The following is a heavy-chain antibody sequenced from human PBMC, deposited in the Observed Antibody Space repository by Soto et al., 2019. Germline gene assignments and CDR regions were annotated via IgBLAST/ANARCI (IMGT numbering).Heavy chain of an antibody. CDR1: GLTFSNVW. CDR2: VKSKRDGGTT. D-gene: IGHD3-16*01. V-gene: IGHV3-15*07. J-gene: IGHJ3*02. Sequence: EVQMVESGGGLVRPGGSLRLSCAVSGLTFSNVWMNWVRQAPGRGLEWVGRVKSKRDGGTTDYVAPVKDRFTISRDDSRNTLYLQLNSLKTEDTAVYYGTAGEFGSFNMWGQGTMVTVSS. CDR3: TAGEFGSFNM.